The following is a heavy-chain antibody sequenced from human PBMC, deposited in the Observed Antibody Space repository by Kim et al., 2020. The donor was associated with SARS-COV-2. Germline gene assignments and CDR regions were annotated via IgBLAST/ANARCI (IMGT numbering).Heavy chain of an antibody. CDR3: ARVYFINWFDP. Sequence: GGSLRLSCAASGLIVSGNYMSWVRQAPGKGLEWVSVIYSDGSASYIDSVKGRFTISRDKSKNTLYLQMNSLRAEDTAVYYCARVYFINWFDPWGQGTL. V-gene: IGHV3-66*01. J-gene: IGHJ5*02. D-gene: IGHD3-10*01. CDR2: IYSDGSA. CDR1: GLIVSGNY.